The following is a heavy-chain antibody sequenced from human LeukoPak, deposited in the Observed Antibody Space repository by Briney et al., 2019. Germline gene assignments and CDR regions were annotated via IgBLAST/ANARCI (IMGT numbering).Heavy chain of an antibody. CDR1: RLTFISAW. J-gene: IGHJ2*01. D-gene: IGHD5/OR15-5a*01. CDR2: INSDGSIT. CDR3: VKIDVY. V-gene: IGHV3-74*01. Sequence: GGSLRLSFAAPRLTFISAWVHTVRQVPGKGLVWVSRINSDGSITTYADSVKGRFIISRDNAKNTLYLQMNSLRAEDTAVYYCVKIDVYWGRGTLVTVSS.